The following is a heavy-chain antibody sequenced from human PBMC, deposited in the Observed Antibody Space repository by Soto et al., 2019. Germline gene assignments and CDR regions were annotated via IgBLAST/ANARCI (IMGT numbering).Heavy chain of an antibody. CDR3: VTHSWNY. Sequence: EAQMLESGGGLVQPGGSLRLACVVYGLTFSRADLSCVRQPPGKGREWVSASGGSALSTHFVDSVKGRFTISRDRSKNTLYLQMNSLSAEDTAVYYCVTHSWNYLCQGTLVTVSS. V-gene: IGHV3-23*01. J-gene: IGHJ4*02. CDR2: SGGSALST. D-gene: IGHD1-1*01. CDR1: GLTFSRAD.